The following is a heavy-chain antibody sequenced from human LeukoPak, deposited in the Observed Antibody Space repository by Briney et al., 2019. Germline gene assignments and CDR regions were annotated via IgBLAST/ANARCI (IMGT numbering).Heavy chain of an antibody. CDR3: ARARGPGGDLAFDI. CDR1: AFTVSSNY. J-gene: IGHJ3*02. CDR2: IYTSGTT. D-gene: IGHD4-17*01. V-gene: IGHV3-66*01. Sequence: GGSLRLSCAASAFTVSSNYLTWVRQAPGKGLEWVSVIYTSGTTYYADSVKGRLTISRDNSKNTLYPQMNNLRAEDTAVYYCARARGPGGDLAFDIWGQGTMVTVSS.